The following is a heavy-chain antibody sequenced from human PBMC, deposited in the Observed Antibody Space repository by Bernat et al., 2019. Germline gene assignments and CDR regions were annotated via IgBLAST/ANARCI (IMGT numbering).Heavy chain of an antibody. V-gene: IGHV3-21*01. Sequence: EVQLVESGGGLVKPGGSLRLSCAASGLTFSGYSMNWVRQAPGKGLEWVSSISSSSSYIYYADSVKGRFAISRDNAKNSLYLQMNSLRAEDTAVYYCARGSLHLGELSYIDYWGQGTLVTVSS. CDR2: ISSSSSYI. D-gene: IGHD3-16*02. J-gene: IGHJ4*02. CDR1: GLTFSGYS. CDR3: ARGSLHLGELSYIDY.